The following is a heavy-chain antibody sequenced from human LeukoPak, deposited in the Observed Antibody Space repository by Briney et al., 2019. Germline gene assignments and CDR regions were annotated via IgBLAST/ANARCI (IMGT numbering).Heavy chain of an antibody. CDR2: IYYSGST. D-gene: IGHD3-3*01. CDR1: GFTFSSYA. J-gene: IGHJ5*02. CDR3: ASRNLYDFWSGYWSP. Sequence: GSLRLSCAASGFTFSSYAMSWVRQPPGKGLEWIGSIYYSGSTYYNPSLTSRVTISVDTSKNQFSLKLRSVAAADTAVYYCASRNLYDFWSGYWSPWGQGTLVTVSS. V-gene: IGHV4-39*01.